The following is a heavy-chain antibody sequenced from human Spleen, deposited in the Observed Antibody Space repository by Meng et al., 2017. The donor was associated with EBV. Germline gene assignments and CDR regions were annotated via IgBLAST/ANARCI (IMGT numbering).Heavy chain of an antibody. CDR2: INQSGST. CDR3: AREAGPFFGVIVYDS. D-gene: IGHD3-3*01. CDR1: GGSLSGYY. V-gene: IGHV4-34*01. J-gene: IGHJ4*02. Sequence: QVQVKQWGVGLLKASEPLSLTCGVSGGSLSGYYWTWIRQSPGKGLEWIGEINQSGSTNYNPSLKSRVTVSVDTSKNQFSLRVTSVTAADSALYYCAREAGPFFGVIVYDSWGQGTLVTVSS.